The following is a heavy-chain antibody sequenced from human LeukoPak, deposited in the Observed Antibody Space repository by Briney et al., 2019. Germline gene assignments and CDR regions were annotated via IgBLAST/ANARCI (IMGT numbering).Heavy chain of an antibody. CDR3: ARSDIVVVPAAGRGEDYFDY. CDR1: GGSISSYY. CDR2: IYTSGST. V-gene: IGHV4-4*07. Sequence: SETLSLTCTVSGGSISSYYWSWIRQPAGKGLEWIGRIYTSGSTNYNPSLKSRVTMSVDTSKNQFSLKLSSVTAADTAVYYCARSDIVVVPAAGRGEDYFDYWGQGTLVTVSS. J-gene: IGHJ4*02. D-gene: IGHD2-2*01.